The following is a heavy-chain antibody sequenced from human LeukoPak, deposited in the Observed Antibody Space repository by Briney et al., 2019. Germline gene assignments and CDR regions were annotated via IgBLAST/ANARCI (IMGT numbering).Heavy chain of an antibody. CDR3: ARDSSGYNK. CDR2: IYHNGIT. CDR1: TYSISSIYY. V-gene: IGHV4-38-2*02. J-gene: IGHJ4*02. Sequence: SETLSLTCTVSTYSISSIYYWGWIRQPPGKGLEWIGSIYHNGITYYSPSLKSRLTISIDTSKNQFSLRLSFVTAADTALYYCARDSSGYNKWGQGTLVTVSS. D-gene: IGHD3-22*01.